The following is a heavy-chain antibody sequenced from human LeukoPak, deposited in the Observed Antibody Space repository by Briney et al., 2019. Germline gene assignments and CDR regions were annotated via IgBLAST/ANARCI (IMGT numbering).Heavy chain of an antibody. J-gene: IGHJ3*02. CDR2: ISSSSSCI. D-gene: IGHD2-2*02. CDR3: ARLSPIDAFDT. Sequence: GGSLRLSCAASGFTFSSYSMNWVRQAPGKGLEWVSSISSSSSCIYYADSVRGRFTISRDNAKNSLYLQMNSLRAEDTAVYYCARLSPIDAFDTWGQGTMVTVSS. V-gene: IGHV3-21*01. CDR1: GFTFSSYS.